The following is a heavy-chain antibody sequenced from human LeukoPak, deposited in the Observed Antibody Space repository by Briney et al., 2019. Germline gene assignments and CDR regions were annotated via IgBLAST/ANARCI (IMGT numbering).Heavy chain of an antibody. CDR3: ARWYSSGWYYFDY. CDR2: INSDGSST. V-gene: IGHV3-74*01. J-gene: IGHJ4*02. D-gene: IGHD6-19*01. CDR1: GFTFSSYG. Sequence: GGSLRLSCAASGFTFSSYGMHWVRQAPGKGLVWVSRINSDGSSTSYADSVKGRFTISRDNAKNTLYLQMNSLRAEDTAVYYCARWYSSGWYYFDYWGQGTLVTVSS.